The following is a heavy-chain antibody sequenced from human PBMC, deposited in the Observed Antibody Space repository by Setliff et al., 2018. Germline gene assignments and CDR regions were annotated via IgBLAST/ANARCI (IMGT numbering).Heavy chain of an antibody. Sequence: ASVKVSCKASGYTFTDHYLYWVRQAPGQGLECMGRINPNNGGTNYAQKFQGRVTLTRDTSITTVYMELSTLTSDDTAVHYCVREGLSFGPGCCPNWLDPWGQGTLVTVSS. CDR3: VREGLSFGPGCCPNWLDP. J-gene: IGHJ5*02. CDR1: GYTFTDHY. D-gene: IGHD3-3*01. V-gene: IGHV1-2*06. CDR2: INPNNGGT.